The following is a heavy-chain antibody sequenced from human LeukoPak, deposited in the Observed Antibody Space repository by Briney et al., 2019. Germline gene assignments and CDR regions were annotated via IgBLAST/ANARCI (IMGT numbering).Heavy chain of an antibody. CDR3: ATSIAARRKPFDY. D-gene: IGHD6-6*01. V-gene: IGHV3-23*01. CDR2: ISGSGGST. CDR1: GFTFSSYA. J-gene: IGHJ4*02. Sequence: PGGSLRLSCAASGFTFSSYAMSWVRQAPGKGLEWVSAISGSGGSTYYADSVKGRFTISRDNSKNTLYLQMNSLRAEDTGVYYCATSIAARRKPFDYWGQGTLVTVSS.